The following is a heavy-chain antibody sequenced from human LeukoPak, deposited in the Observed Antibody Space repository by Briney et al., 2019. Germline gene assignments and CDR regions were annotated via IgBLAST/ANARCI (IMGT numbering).Heavy chain of an antibody. CDR3: AKDISYDILTGYPDY. V-gene: IGHV3-9*01. CDR2: ISWNSGSI. Sequence: GGSLRLSCAASGFTFDDYAMHWVRQAPGKGLEWVSGISWNSGSIGYADSVKGRLTISRDNAKNSLYLQMNSLRAEDTALYYCAKDISYDILTGYPDYWGQGTLVTVSS. CDR1: GFTFDDYA. D-gene: IGHD3-9*01. J-gene: IGHJ4*02.